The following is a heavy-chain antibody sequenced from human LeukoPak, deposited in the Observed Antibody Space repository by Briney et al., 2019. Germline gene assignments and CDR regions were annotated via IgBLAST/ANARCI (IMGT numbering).Heavy chain of an antibody. Sequence: GGSLRLSCAGSGFTFNNYAMSWVRQAPGKGLEWVSVISGSGGSTYYADSVKGRFTISRDNSKNTLYLQMNSLRAEDTAVYHCARDKGQQLVRQGYAFDIWGQGTMVTVSS. V-gene: IGHV3-23*01. CDR1: GFTFNNYA. CDR2: ISGSGGST. D-gene: IGHD6-13*01. J-gene: IGHJ3*02. CDR3: ARDKGQQLVRQGYAFDI.